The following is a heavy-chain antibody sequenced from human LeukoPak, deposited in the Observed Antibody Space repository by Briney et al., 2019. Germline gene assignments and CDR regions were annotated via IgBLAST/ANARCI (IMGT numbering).Heavy chain of an antibody. D-gene: IGHD5-24*01. Sequence: GGSLRLSCAASGFTFSSYWMHWVRQDPGKGLVWVSHINNDGSITNYADSVKGRFTISRDNAKNTPYLQMNSLRAEDTAVYYCARHMERWQQFTRSLDYWGQGTLVTVSS. CDR1: GFTFSSYW. V-gene: IGHV3-74*01. J-gene: IGHJ4*02. CDR3: ARHMERWQQFTRSLDY. CDR2: INNDGSIT.